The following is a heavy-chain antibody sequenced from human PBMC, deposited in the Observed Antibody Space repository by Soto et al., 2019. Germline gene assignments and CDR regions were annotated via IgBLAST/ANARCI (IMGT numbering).Heavy chain of an antibody. CDR2: IYPGDSDT. D-gene: IGHD6-19*01. V-gene: IGHV5-51*01. CDR1: GYSFTSYW. Sequence: GESLKISCKGSGYSFTSYWIGWVRQMPGKGLEWMGIIYPGDSDTRYSPSFQGQVTISADKSISTAYLQWSSLKASDTAMYYCARHSIAVAAPFDYWGQGSLVTVSA. J-gene: IGHJ4*02. CDR3: ARHSIAVAAPFDY.